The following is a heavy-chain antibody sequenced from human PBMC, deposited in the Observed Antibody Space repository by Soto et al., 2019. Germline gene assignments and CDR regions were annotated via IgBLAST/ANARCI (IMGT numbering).Heavy chain of an antibody. CDR2: INAGNGNT. Sequence: QVQLVQSGAEVKKPGASVKVSCKASGITFSTYAIHWVRQAPGQRLEWMGWINAGNGNTRYSQKFQGRVTLTRDTSASTAYMTLSSLRSEDTAIYYCSRAISAYVTCGQGTLVTLSS. CDR3: SRAISAYVT. V-gene: IGHV1-3*01. J-gene: IGHJ5*02. CDR1: GITFSTYA. D-gene: IGHD5-12*01.